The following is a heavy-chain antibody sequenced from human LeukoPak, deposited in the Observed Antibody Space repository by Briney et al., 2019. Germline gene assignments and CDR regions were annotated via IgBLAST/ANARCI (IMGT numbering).Heavy chain of an antibody. CDR1: GGSFSGYY. D-gene: IGHD3-22*01. J-gene: IGHJ3*02. CDR3: ARGRRITMIVVVTLDAFDI. V-gene: IGHV4-34*01. CDR2: INHSGST. Sequence: SETLSLTCAVYGGSFSGYYWSWIRQPPGKGLEWIGEINHSGSTNYNPSLKSRVTISVDTSKNQFSLKLSSVTAADTAVYCCARGRRITMIVVVTLDAFDIWGQGTMVTVSS.